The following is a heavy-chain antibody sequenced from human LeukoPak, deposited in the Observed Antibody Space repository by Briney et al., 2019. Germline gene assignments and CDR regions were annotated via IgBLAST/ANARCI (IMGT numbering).Heavy chain of an antibody. Sequence: SETLSLTCTVSGGSISSYYWSWIRQPPGKGLEWIGYIYYSGSTNYNPSLKSRVTISVDTSKNQFSLKLSSVTAADTAVYYCARGSDYYDSSGYFRRRNGMDVWGQGTRVTVSS. V-gene: IGHV4-59*01. CDR2: IYYSGST. J-gene: IGHJ6*02. CDR3: ARGSDYYDSSGYFRRRNGMDV. CDR1: GGSISSYY. D-gene: IGHD3-22*01.